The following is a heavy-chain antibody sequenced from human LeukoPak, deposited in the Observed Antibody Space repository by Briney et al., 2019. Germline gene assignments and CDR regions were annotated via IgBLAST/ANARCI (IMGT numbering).Heavy chain of an antibody. D-gene: IGHD3-22*01. CDR1: GYTFTGYY. V-gene: IGHV1-2*02. CDR3: ARDYYDSSGYYYQGLNAFDI. Sequence: ASVKVSCTASGYTFTGYYMHWVRQAPGQGLEWMGWINPNSGGTNYAQKFQGRVTMTRDTSISTAYMELSRLRSDDTAVYYCARDYYDSSGYYYQGLNAFDIWGQGTMVTVSS. CDR2: INPNSGGT. J-gene: IGHJ3*02.